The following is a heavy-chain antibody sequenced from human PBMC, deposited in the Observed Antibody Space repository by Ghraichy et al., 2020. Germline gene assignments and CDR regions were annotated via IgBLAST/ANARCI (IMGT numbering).Heavy chain of an antibody. CDR2: ISASGGST. J-gene: IGHJ4*02. V-gene: IGHV3-23*01. CDR3: AKELGGSWGKYYFDY. D-gene: IGHD2-15*01. Sequence: VSAISASGGSTYYTDSVKGRFTISRDNSKNTLYLQMNSLRAEDTAVYYCAKELGGSWGKYYFDYWGQCTLVT.